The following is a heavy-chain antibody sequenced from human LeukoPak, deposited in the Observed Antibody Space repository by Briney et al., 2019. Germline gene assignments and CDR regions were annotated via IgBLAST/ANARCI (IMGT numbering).Heavy chain of an antibody. CDR1: GFTFSTYW. CDR3: GRDYDRAVDF. J-gene: IGHJ4*02. V-gene: IGHV3-7*04. Sequence: GGSLKLSCAASGFTFSTYWMNRVRQAPGKGLEWVANLNEDGSVKYYVDSVKGRFTISRDNAKNSLHLQMHSLRAEDTAVYYCGRDYDRAVDFWGQGTLVTVSS. CDR2: LNEDGSVK. D-gene: IGHD3-22*01.